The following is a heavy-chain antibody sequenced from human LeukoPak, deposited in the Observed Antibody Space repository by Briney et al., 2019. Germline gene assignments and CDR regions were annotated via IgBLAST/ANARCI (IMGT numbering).Heavy chain of an antibody. CDR3: ASVGYYYDSSGYGSYYYYMDV. Sequence: SETLSLTCTVSGGSISSYYWSWIRQPPGKGLEWIGYIYYSGSTNYNPSLKSRVTISVDTSKNQFSLKLSSVTAADTAVYYCASVGYYYDSSGYGSYYYYMDVWGKGTTVTVSS. CDR1: GGSISSYY. J-gene: IGHJ6*03. V-gene: IGHV4-59*01. CDR2: IYYSGST. D-gene: IGHD3-22*01.